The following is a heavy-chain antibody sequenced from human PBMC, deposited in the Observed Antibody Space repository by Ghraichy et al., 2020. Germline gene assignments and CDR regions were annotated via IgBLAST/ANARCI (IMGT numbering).Heavy chain of an antibody. CDR1: GYTFTGYY. Sequence: ASVKVSCKASGYTFTGYYMHWVRQAPGQGLEWMGWINPNSGGTNYAQKFQGWVTMTRDTSISTAYMELSRLRSDDTAVYYCARDYYGSGSLRNWLDPWGQGTLVTVSS. J-gene: IGHJ5*02. D-gene: IGHD3-10*01. CDR3: ARDYYGSGSLRNWLDP. V-gene: IGHV1-2*04. CDR2: INPNSGGT.